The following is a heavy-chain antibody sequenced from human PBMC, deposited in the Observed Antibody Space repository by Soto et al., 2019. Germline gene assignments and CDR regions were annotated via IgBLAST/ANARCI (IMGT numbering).Heavy chain of an antibody. D-gene: IGHD4-17*01. CDR1: GSSVSGRIYY. CDR2: IYHSATT. J-gene: IGHJ4*02. Sequence: QVQLRESGPGLVKPSETLSLTCTVSGSSVSGRIYYWTWIRQPPGKGLEWIGYIYHSATTNYNACLRSRVTISVDTSKNEFSLRLPSVTAADTAVYYCARYRDFGDYGYFDSWGQGTLVTVSS. V-gene: IGHV4-61*01. CDR3: ARYRDFGDYGYFDS.